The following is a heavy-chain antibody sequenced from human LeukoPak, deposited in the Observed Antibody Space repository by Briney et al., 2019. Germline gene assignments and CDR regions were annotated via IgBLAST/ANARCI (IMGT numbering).Heavy chain of an antibody. J-gene: IGHJ4*02. CDR3: VKITSVTGGDC. CDR1: GFTFSAYA. Sequence: GGPLRLSCSASGFTFSAYAMYWVRQAPGKGLEYVSGISSNGGSSFHADSVKGRFTISRDNSKNTLYLQMSSLRAEDTAVYYCVKITSVTGGDCWGQGTRLTVSS. D-gene: IGHD1-1*01. V-gene: IGHV3-64D*09. CDR2: ISSNGGSS.